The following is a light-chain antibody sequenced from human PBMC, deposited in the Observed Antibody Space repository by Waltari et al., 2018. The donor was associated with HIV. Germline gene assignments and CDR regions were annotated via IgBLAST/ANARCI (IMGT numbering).Light chain of an antibody. CDR3: GTWDSSLSAVL. Sequence: QSVLTQPPSVSAAPGQKVTISCSGSSSNLGNNYVSWYQQLPGTAPKLLLYDNNKRPSGIPDRFSGSKSGTSATLGITGLQTGDEADYYCGTWDSSLSAVLFGGGTKLTVL. J-gene: IGLJ2*01. V-gene: IGLV1-51*01. CDR2: DNN. CDR1: SSNLGNNY.